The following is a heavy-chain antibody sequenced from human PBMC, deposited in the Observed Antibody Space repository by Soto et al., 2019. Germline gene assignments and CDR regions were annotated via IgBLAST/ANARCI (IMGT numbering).Heavy chain of an antibody. CDR2: IYYSGST. D-gene: IGHD6-13*01. V-gene: IGHV4-59*01. Sequence: SETLSLTCTVSGGSISSYYWSWIRQPPGKGLEWIGYIYYSGSTNYNPSLKSRVTISVDTSKNQFSLKLSSVTAADTAVYYCASAIRGIAAAGTGVHGRGTNYYYGRDVWGQGNTVVVSS. CDR1: GGSISSYY. J-gene: IGHJ6*02. CDR3: ASAIRGIAAAGTGVHGRGTNYYYGRDV.